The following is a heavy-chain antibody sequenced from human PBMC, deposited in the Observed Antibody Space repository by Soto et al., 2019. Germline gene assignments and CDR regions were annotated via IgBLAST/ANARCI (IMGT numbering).Heavy chain of an antibody. J-gene: IGHJ3*02. CDR1: GFTFSSYG. D-gene: IGHD1-26*01. V-gene: IGHV3-30*18. CDR3: AKAGIVGATTGDFDI. Sequence: GGSLRLSCAASGFTFSSYGMHWVRQAPGKGLEWVAVISYDGSNKYYADSVKGRFTISRDNSKNTLYLQMNSLRAEDTAVYYCAKAGIVGATTGDFDIRGQVPMGTVSS. CDR2: ISYDGSNK.